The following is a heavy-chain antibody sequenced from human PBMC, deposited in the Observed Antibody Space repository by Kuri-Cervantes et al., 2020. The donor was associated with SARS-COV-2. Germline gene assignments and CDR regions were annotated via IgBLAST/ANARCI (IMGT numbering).Heavy chain of an antibody. J-gene: IGHJ4*02. Sequence: GESLKISCVASGFTFSAYTLNWVRQAPGKGLEWVSSISSSSSYIYYADSVKGRFTISRDNAKNSLYLQMNSLRAEDTAVYYCARASGPVTTFDYWGQGTLVTVSS. CDR2: ISSSSSYI. D-gene: IGHD4-17*01. CDR1: GFTFSAYT. V-gene: IGHV3-21*01. CDR3: ARASGPVTTFDY.